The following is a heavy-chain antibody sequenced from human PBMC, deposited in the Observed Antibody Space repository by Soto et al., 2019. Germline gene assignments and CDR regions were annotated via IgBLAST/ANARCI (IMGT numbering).Heavy chain of an antibody. CDR2: ISYDGSNK. D-gene: IGHD2-2*02. J-gene: IGHJ6*02. CDR1: GLTLSSYG. CDR3: AKLCCSSTSCYNSYYYYGMDV. Sequence: PGGSLRLSCAASGLTLSSYGMHWVRQAPGKXLEWVAVISYDGSNKYYADSVKGRFTISRDNSKNTLYLQMNSLRAEDTAVYYCAKLCCSSTSCYNSYYYYGMDVWGQGTTVTFSS. V-gene: IGHV3-30*18.